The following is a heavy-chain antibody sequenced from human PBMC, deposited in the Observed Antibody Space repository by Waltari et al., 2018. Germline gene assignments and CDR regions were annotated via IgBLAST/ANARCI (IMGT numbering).Heavy chain of an antibody. V-gene: IGHV4-38-2*02. J-gene: IGHJ4*02. Sequence: QVQLQESGPGLVKPSETLSLTCAVSGYSISSGYYWGWIRQPPGKGLEWIGSIYHSGSTYYNPSLKSRVTISVDTSKNQFSLKLSSVTAADTAVYYCAREITGAYYFDYWGQGTLVTVSS. CDR3: AREITGAYYFDY. D-gene: IGHD1-20*01. CDR2: IYHSGST. CDR1: GYSISSGYY.